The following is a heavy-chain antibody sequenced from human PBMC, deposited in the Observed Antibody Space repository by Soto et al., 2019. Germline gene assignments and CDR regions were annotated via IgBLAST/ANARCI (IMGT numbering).Heavy chain of an antibody. CDR1: GFTFTSYS. V-gene: IGHV3-48*02. Sequence: PGGSLRLSCAASGFTFTSYSLNWVRQAPGKGLEWISYIGSANTIYYADSVRGRFTISRDNAKNSVYLQMNSLRDEDTADYYCARDHYDILTGYQSFDYWGQGTLVTVSS. J-gene: IGHJ4*02. CDR2: IGSANTI. D-gene: IGHD3-9*01. CDR3: ARDHYDILTGYQSFDY.